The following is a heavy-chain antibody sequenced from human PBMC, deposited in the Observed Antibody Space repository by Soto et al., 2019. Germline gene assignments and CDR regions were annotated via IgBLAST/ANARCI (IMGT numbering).Heavy chain of an antibody. J-gene: IGHJ6*02. CDR2: IGSGGQTI. V-gene: IGHV3-48*02. CDR3: ARDPQRGYSGMDV. CDR1: GFSFSTYD. Sequence: EVQLVESGGGLVQPGGSLRLSGASSGFSFSTYDMNWVRQAPGKGLGWVSYIGSGGQTIKSTDSVKGRFTISRDNAKNSLYLQMSGLRDEDTGVYYCARDPQRGYSGMDVWGHGTTVTVSS. D-gene: IGHD2-2*01.